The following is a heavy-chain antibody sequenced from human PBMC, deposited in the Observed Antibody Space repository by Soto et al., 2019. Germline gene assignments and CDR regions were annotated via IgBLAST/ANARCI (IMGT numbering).Heavy chain of an antibody. D-gene: IGHD3-10*01. V-gene: IGHV3-30-3*01. CDR2: ISYDGSNK. Sequence: GGSLRLSCAASGSTFSSYAMHWVRQAPGKGLEWVAVISYDGSNKYYADSVKGRFTISRDNSKNTLYLQMNSLRAEDTAVYYCASLYGSGTHYYYYGMDVWGQGTTVTVSS. CDR3: ASLYGSGTHYYYYGMDV. CDR1: GSTFSSYA. J-gene: IGHJ6*02.